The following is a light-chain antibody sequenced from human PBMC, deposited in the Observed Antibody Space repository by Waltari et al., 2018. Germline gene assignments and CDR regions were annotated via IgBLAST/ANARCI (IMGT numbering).Light chain of an antibody. J-gene: IGKJ1*01. Sequence: DIQVTQSPSSLSASVGDRVTIPCRTSQNINIYLNWYQHKVGKAPKLLIYAASNLQSGIPSKFSGTGSGTDFTLTISSLQPEDVATYYCQESYSNPWTFGQGTKVEIK. CDR2: AAS. CDR3: QESYSNPWT. CDR1: QNINIY. V-gene: IGKV1-39*01.